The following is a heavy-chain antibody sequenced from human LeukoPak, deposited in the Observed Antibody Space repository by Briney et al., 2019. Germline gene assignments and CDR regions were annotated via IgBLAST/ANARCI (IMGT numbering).Heavy chain of an antibody. Sequence: GGSLRLSCAASGFTFSSYWMSWVRQAPWEGLEWVSTVSARGDSTYYADSVKGRFTISRDNSKNTLYLQMNSLRAEDTAVYYCTRLKDSRFFDYWGQGTLVTVSS. CDR3: TRLKDSRFFDY. J-gene: IGHJ4*02. CDR2: VSARGDST. D-gene: IGHD2-15*01. V-gene: IGHV3-23*01. CDR1: GFTFSSYW.